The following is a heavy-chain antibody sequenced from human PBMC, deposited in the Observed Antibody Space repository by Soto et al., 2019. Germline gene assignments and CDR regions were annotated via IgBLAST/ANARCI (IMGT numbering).Heavy chain of an antibody. CDR3: AREVAGYVGN. Sequence: QVQLVQSGAEVKKPGASVKVSCKASGYTFTSYDINWVQQATGQGLEWMVWMNPNSGNTGYAQKFQGRINMTRNTSISTAYMELSSLRSEDTAEYYCAREVAGYVGNWGQGTLVTVTS. J-gene: IGHJ4*02. CDR1: GYTFTSYD. V-gene: IGHV1-8*01. CDR2: MNPNSGNT. D-gene: IGHD6-19*01.